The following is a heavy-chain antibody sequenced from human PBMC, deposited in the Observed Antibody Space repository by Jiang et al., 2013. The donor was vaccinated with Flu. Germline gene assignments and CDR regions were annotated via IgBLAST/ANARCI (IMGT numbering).Heavy chain of an antibody. J-gene: IGHJ4*02. V-gene: IGHV3-9*01. D-gene: IGHD5-24*01. CDR2: ISWNSVSI. Sequence: QLLESGGGLVQPGRSLRLSCAASGFTFDDYAMHWVRQAPGKGLEWVSGISWNSVSIGYADSVKGRFTISRDNAKNSLYLQMNSLRAEDTAVYYCARVVRMATMNWDYFDYWGQGTLVTVSS. CDR3: ARVVRMATMNWDYFDY. CDR1: GFTFDDYA.